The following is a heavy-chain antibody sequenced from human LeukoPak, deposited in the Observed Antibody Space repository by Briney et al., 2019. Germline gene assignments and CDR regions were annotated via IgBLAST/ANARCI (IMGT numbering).Heavy chain of an antibody. Sequence: GGSLRLSCVASGFPFSETAMTWVRQAPGKGLEWLSVITRGGSPYYADSVKGRFTISRDDARNTVYLQLNSLRNEDTALYYCAKEHLKYANDNRGSFDYWGQGTLVTVSS. D-gene: IGHD3-22*01. CDR3: AKEHLKYANDNRGSFDY. V-gene: IGHV3-23*01. J-gene: IGHJ4*02. CDR2: ITRGGSP. CDR1: GFPFSETA.